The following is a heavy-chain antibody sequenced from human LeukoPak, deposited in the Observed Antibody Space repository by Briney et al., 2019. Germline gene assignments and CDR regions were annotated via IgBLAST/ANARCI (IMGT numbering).Heavy chain of an antibody. CDR3: AKGTVRFLEWSQRGYFDY. D-gene: IGHD3-3*01. J-gene: IGHJ4*02. Sequence: GGSLRLSCAASGFTFSNYGMNWVRQAPGKGLEWVSSISSVVDKTYHAVSVKGRFTISRDNSKNTLYLQMNGLRAEDTAVYYCAKGTVRFLEWSQRGYFDYWGQGILVTVSS. CDR2: ISSVVDKT. CDR1: GFTFSNYG. V-gene: IGHV3-23*01.